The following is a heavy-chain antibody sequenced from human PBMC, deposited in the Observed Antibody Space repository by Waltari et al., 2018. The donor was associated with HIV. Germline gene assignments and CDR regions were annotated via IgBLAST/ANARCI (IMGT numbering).Heavy chain of an antibody. CDR2: INHSGST. Sequence: QVQLQQWGAGLLKPSETLSLTCAVYGGSFSGYYWSWIRQPPGKGLEWIGEINHSGSTNYNPSLKSRVTISVDTSKNQFSLKLSSVTAADTAVYYCARGQEWLFYYGMDVWRQGTTVTVSS. CDR3: ARGQEWLFYYGMDV. V-gene: IGHV4-34*01. CDR1: GGSFSGYY. D-gene: IGHD3-3*01. J-gene: IGHJ6*02.